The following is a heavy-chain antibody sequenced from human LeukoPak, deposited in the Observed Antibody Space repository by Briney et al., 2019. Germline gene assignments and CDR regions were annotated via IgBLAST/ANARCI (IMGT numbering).Heavy chain of an antibody. CDR1: GYTFTSYD. J-gene: IGHJ4*02. CDR3: ARIQSRIIAARPGNPAFDY. V-gene: IGHV1-18*01. Sequence: ASVKVSCKACGYTFTSYDISWVRQDPGQGLEWMGWISTYNDNTHYAQKLQGRVTMTTDTSTSTVYMELKSLRSDDTAVHYCARIQSRIIAARPGNPAFDYWGRGTLVSVSS. CDR2: ISTYNDNT. D-gene: IGHD6-6*01.